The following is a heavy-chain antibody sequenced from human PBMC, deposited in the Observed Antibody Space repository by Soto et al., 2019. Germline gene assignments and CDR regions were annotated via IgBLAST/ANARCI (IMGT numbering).Heavy chain of an antibody. V-gene: IGHV4-59*01. CDR1: GGSISSYY. Sequence: SETLSLTCTVSGGSISSYYWSWIRQPPGKGLEWIGYIYYSGSTNYNPSLKSRVTISVDTSKNQFSLKLSSVTAADTAVYYCARVFPAYQLQEELDAFDIWGQGTMVTVSS. D-gene: IGHD2-2*01. CDR3: ARVFPAYQLQEELDAFDI. J-gene: IGHJ3*02. CDR2: IYYSGST.